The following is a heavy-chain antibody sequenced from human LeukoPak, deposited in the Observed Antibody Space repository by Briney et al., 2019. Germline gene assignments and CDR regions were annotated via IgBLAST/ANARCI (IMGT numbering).Heavy chain of an antibody. Sequence: GGSLRLSCAASGFSFSDYYINWIRQAPGKGLEWVSYISYGGGTKHYADSVKGRFTVSRDNTKNSVTLQMNSLRAEDTAVYYCVRGGQCSGGSCYADYFYYYMDVWGKGATVTVSS. CDR2: ISYGGGTK. V-gene: IGHV3-11*04. J-gene: IGHJ6*03. CDR1: GFSFSDYY. CDR3: VRGGQCSGGSCYADYFYYYMDV. D-gene: IGHD2-15*01.